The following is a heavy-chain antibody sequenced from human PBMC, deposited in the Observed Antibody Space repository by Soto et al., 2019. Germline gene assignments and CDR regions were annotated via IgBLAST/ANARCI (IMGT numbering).Heavy chain of an antibody. CDR3: AKGGPEWIVPSCFNY. CDR2: VSHDGRNT. Sequence: VQLVESGGGVVQPGRSLRLSCAASGFTFSDYAMHWVRQAPGKGLEWVAVVSHDGRNTHYADSVKGRFTISRDSSKNTVYLEMASLRDEDTAVYYCAKGGPEWIVPSCFNYWGQGALFTIS. V-gene: IGHV3-30*18. J-gene: IGHJ4*02. CDR1: GFTFSDYA. D-gene: IGHD3-3*01.